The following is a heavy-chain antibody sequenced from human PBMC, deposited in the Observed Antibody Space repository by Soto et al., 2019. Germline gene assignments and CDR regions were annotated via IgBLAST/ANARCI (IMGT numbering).Heavy chain of an antibody. V-gene: IGHV3-21*06. CDR1: GFTFSGYS. Sequence: NLGGSLRLSCVGSGFTFSGYSMAWVRQAPGRGLEWVASISSRSTNIDYADSVKGRFTISRDNAKNLVSLQMSSLRGEDTALYYCAKFTEPGYSSIWYYFEYWGQGTPVTVSS. J-gene: IGHJ4*01. CDR2: ISSRSTNI. D-gene: IGHD6-19*01. CDR3: AKFTEPGYSSIWYYFEY.